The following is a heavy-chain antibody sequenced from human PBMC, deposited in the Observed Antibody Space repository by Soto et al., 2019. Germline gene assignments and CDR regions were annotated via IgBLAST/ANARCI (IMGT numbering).Heavy chain of an antibody. Sequence: PFETLSLTCTVSGGSISSYYWSWIRQPPGKGLEWIGYIYYSGSTNYNPSLKSRVTISVDTSKNQFSLKLSSVTAADTAVYYCARLEYSSGWYRFGYWGQGTLVTVSS. CDR3: ARLEYSSGWYRFGY. V-gene: IGHV4-59*01. D-gene: IGHD6-19*01. J-gene: IGHJ4*02. CDR2: IYYSGST. CDR1: GGSISSYY.